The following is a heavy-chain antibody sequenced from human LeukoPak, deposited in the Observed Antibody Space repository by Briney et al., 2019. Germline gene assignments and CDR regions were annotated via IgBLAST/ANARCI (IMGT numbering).Heavy chain of an antibody. J-gene: IGHJ4*02. CDR1: GYTFSGTGWY. Sequence: ASVKVSCKAAGYTFSGTGWYLYWLRQAPGQGLECMGWIYPYTGATHYAQKFQGRVAMTRDTSISTAYMELSRLRPDDTAVYYCARDGPAQMVDFDYWGQGTLVTVSS. D-gene: IGHD3-10*01. CDR2: IYPYTGAT. V-gene: IGHV1-2*02. CDR3: ARDGPAQMVDFDY.